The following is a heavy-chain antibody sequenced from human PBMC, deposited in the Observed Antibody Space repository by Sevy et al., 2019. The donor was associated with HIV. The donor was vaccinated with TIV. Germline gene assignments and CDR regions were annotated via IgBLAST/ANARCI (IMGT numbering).Heavy chain of an antibody. V-gene: IGHV3-74*01. CDR2: INSDGYIT. CDR1: GFTVSSDW. D-gene: IGHD6-19*01. Sequence: GGSLRLSCAASGFTVSSDWMHWVRHEPGKGVMWVSSINSDGYITNYADSVKGRFTISRDNPKNTFNLQFNSLRAEVTAVFYCTRGTSGGHGYWGQGTLVTVSS. CDR3: TRGTSGGHGY. J-gene: IGHJ4*02.